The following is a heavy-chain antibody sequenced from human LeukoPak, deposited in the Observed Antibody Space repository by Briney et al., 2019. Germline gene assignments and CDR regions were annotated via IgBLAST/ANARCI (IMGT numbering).Heavy chain of an antibody. CDR2: IYYSGST. D-gene: IGHD3-22*01. Sequence: SETLSLTCTVSGXSISSYYWSWIRQPPGKGLEWIGYIYYSGSTKNNPSLKSRVTISVDMSRNQFSLKLTSVTAADTAVYYCARGVYYYDTRGYSFDYWGQGTLVTVSS. CDR3: ARGVYYYDTRGYSFDY. J-gene: IGHJ4*02. V-gene: IGHV4-59*08. CDR1: GXSISSYY.